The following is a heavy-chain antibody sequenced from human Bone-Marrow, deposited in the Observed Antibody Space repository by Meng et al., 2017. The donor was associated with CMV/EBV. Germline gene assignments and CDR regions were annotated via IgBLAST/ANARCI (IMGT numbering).Heavy chain of an antibody. Sequence: GGSLSLSCAASGFTFSTYNMNWVRQAPGKGLEWVSSMSSSSSHINYADSVKGRFTISRDNAKNSLYLQMNSLRAEDTAVYYCATGTDVWGQGTTVTVSS. CDR1: GFTFSTYN. CDR3: ATGTDV. V-gene: IGHV3-21*01. J-gene: IGHJ6*02. CDR2: MSSSSSHI.